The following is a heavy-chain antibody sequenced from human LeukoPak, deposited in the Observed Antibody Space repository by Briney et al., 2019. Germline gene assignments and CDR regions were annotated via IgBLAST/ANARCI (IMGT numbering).Heavy chain of an antibody. J-gene: IGHJ4*02. CDR2: IYTSGST. CDR3: ARAGKELDLDY. CDR1: GGSISSGSYY. Sequence: KSSQTLSPTCTVSGGSISSGSYYWSWIRQPAGKGLEWIGRIYTSGSTNYNPSLKSRVTISVDTSKNQFSLKLSSVTAADTAVYYCARAGKELDLDYWGQGPLVTVSS. D-gene: IGHD1-26*01. V-gene: IGHV4-61*02.